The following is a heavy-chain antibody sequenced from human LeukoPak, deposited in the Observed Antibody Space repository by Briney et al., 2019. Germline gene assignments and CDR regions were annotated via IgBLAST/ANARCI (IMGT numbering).Heavy chain of an antibody. CDR1: GFTVSSNY. Sequence: GGSLRLSCAASGFTVSSNYMSWVRQAPGKGLEWVSVIYSGGSTYYADSVKGRFTISRDNSKNTLYLQMNSLRAEDTAVYYCARASVGYYGSGSGDAFDIWGPGTMVTASS. V-gene: IGHV3-53*01. CDR3: ARASVGYYGSGSGDAFDI. D-gene: IGHD3-10*01. CDR2: IYSGGST. J-gene: IGHJ3*02.